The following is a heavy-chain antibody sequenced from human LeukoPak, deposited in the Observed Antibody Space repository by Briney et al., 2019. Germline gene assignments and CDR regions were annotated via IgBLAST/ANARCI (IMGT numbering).Heavy chain of an antibody. D-gene: IGHD2-2*03. CDR1: GYSFATYW. Sequence: GESLNISCKGSGYSFATYWIAWVRQMPGEGMEWMGIIYPDESNIRYRPSFQGQVTISADKSISTAYLQWSSLKASDTAIYYCARPPSRGYSSSFEYWGQGTLVTVSS. J-gene: IGHJ4*02. CDR3: ARPPSRGYSSSFEY. CDR2: IYPDESNI. V-gene: IGHV5-51*01.